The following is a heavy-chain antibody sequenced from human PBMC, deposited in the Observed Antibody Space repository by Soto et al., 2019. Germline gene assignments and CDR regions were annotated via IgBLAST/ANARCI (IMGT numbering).Heavy chain of an antibody. V-gene: IGHV3-23*01. CDR1: GFSFSTYA. D-gene: IGHD1-20*01. CDR3: AEDIRSSPNYCSSMPC. CDR2: ISATGGSQ. J-gene: IGHJ6*02. Sequence: EVQLLESGGGLVQPGGSLRLSCAASGFSFSTYAMSWVRQAPGKGLEWVSVISATGGSQFYADSVKGRFTVSRNNSRNKRYRQMISRKVENTAVYYCAEDIRSSPNYCSSMPCWGQGTRVPVS.